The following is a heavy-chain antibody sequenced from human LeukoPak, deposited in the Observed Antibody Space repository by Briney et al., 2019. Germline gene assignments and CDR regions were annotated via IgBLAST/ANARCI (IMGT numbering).Heavy chain of an antibody. J-gene: IGHJ4*02. CDR1: EFTFSSYA. D-gene: IGHD3-10*01. Sequence: GGSLRLSCAASEFTFSSYAMSWVRQAPGKGLEWVSAISGSGGSTYYADSVKGRFTISRDNSKNTLYLQMNSLRAEDTAVYYCAKPHYGSGSYYTDWGQGTLVTVSS. CDR3: AKPHYGSGSYYTD. CDR2: ISGSGGST. V-gene: IGHV3-23*01.